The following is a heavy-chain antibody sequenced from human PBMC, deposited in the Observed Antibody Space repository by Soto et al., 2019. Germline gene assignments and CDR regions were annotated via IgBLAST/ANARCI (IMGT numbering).Heavy chain of an antibody. CDR1: GDTDTNYV. CDR3: EAEMTFGKLSVV. CDR2: IFPKFGTT. J-gene: IGHJ6*02. D-gene: IGHD3-16*02. Sequence: QVQLVQSGAEVKKPGSSVKVSCKASGDTDTNYVISWVRQAPGQGLEWMGGIFPKFGTTYSAQKLQDRLTITADESTSTVHMQLRSLRLDDTAVYYCEAEMTFGKLSVVWGQGTTVTVSS. V-gene: IGHV1-69*01.